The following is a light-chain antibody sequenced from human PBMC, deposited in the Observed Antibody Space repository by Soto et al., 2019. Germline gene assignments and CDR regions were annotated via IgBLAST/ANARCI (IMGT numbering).Light chain of an antibody. CDR3: QVWDTSRDHQV. V-gene: IGLV3-21*04. CDR2: YDS. Sequence: SYELTQSPSVSVAPGKTATITCGGDNIGSESVNWYQQRPGQAPVLVIYYDSDRPSGIPERFSGSNSGNTATLTISRVEAGDEADYYCQVWDTSRDHQVFGGGTKLTVL. J-gene: IGLJ3*02. CDR1: NIGSES.